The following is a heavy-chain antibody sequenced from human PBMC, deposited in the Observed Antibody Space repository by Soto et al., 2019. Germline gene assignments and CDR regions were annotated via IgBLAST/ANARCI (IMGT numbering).Heavy chain of an antibody. J-gene: IGHJ4*02. D-gene: IGHD3-10*01. CDR1: GGSISRGGXS. CDR3: ARGVTMVRGVITKFDY. Sequence: PSETLSLTCTVSGGSISRGGXSWSWIRQPPGKGLEWIGYIYHSGSTYYNPSLKSRVTISVDRSKNQFSLKLSSVTAADTAVYYCARGVTMVRGVITKFDYWGQGTLVTVSS. CDR2: IYHSGST. V-gene: IGHV4-30-2*01.